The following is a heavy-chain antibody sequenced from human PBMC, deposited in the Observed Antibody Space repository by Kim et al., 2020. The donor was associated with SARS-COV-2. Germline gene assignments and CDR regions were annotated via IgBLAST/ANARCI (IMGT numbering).Heavy chain of an antibody. CDR2: IYYSGST. Sequence: SETLSLTCTVSGGSISSSSYYWGWIRQPPGKGLEWIGSIYYSGSTYYNPSLKSRVTISVDTSKNQFSLKLSSVTAADTAVYYCARLGTDMRSIVAAGDF. D-gene: IGHD3-22*01. J-gene: IGHJ4*01. CDR1: GGSISSSSYY. CDR3: ARLGTDMRSIVAAGDF. V-gene: IGHV4-39*01.